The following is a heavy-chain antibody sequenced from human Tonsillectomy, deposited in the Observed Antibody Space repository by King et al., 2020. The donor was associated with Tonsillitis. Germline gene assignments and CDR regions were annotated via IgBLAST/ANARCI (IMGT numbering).Heavy chain of an antibody. V-gene: IGHV3-9*01. J-gene: IGHJ5*02. D-gene: IGHD6-13*01. CDR1: GFTFDDYA. CDR2: ISWNSGSI. Sequence: VQLVESGGGLVQPGRSLRLSCAASGFTFDDYAMHWVRQAPGKGLEWVSGISWNSGSIGYADSVKGRFTISRDNAKNSLYLQMNSLRAEDTALYYCAKDAARLSSSWNWFDPWGKGTLVTVSS. CDR3: AKDAARLSSSWNWFDP.